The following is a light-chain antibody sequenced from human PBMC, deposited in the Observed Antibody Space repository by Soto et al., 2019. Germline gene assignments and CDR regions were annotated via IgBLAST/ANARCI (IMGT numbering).Light chain of an antibody. CDR2: DAS. V-gene: IGKV3-11*01. Sequence: EIVLTQAPATLALAPGGRATLSCRASQSVSSYLAWYQQKPGQAPRLLIYDASNRATGIPARFSGSGSGTDFTLTISSLEPEDFAVYYCQKRSNWPPTFGQGTRLEIK. CDR3: QKRSNWPPT. J-gene: IGKJ5*01. CDR1: QSVSSY.